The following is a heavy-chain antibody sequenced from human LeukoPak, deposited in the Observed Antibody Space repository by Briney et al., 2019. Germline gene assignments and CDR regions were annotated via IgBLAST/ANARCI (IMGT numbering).Heavy chain of an antibody. CDR1: GFTFTNYA. CDR2: ISYHGSDK. J-gene: IGHJ4*02. CDR3: ARDRGGYEFFDS. Sequence: GKSLRLSCATSGFTFTNYAVHWVRQAPGKGLEWVALISYHGSDKYYADSVRGRFTISRDDSNNTVDLQMNSLRPEDTAVYYCARDRGGYEFFDSWGQGILVTVSS. V-gene: IGHV3-30-3*01. D-gene: IGHD5-12*01.